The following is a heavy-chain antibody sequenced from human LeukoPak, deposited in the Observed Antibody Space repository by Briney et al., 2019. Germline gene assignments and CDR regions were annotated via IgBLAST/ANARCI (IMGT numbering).Heavy chain of an antibody. Sequence: PGGSLRLSCAASGFSFSIHWMHWVRQAPGKGLAWVSRVSSDGSSTSYADSVKGRFTISRDNARNTLFLQMNSLRAEDTAVYYCATLAAADTDYWGQGTLVTVSS. V-gene: IGHV3-74*01. D-gene: IGHD6-13*01. CDR3: ATLAAADTDY. CDR1: GFSFSIHW. J-gene: IGHJ4*02. CDR2: VSSDGSST.